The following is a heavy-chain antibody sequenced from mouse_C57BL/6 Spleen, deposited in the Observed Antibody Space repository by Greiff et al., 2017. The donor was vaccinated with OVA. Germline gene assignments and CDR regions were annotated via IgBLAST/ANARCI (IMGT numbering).Heavy chain of an antibody. V-gene: IGHV10-3*01. CDR2: IRSKSSNYAT. Sequence: DVHLVESGGGLVQPKGSLKLSCAASGFTFNTYAMHWVRQAPGKGLEWVARIRSKSSNYATYYADSVKDRFTISRDDSQSMLYLQMNNLKTEDTALYYCVRDQGAHATDYAMDYWGQGTSVTVSS. CDR1: GFTFNTYA. J-gene: IGHJ4*01. D-gene: IGHD3-2*02. CDR3: VRDQGAHATDYAMDY.